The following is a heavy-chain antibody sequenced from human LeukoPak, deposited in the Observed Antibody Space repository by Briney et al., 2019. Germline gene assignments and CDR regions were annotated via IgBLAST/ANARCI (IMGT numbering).Heavy chain of an antibody. CDR2: IDPNSGGT. CDR1: GYTFTSYD. D-gene: IGHD1-26*01. V-gene: IGHV1-2*02. J-gene: IGHJ4*02. Sequence: GASVKVSCKASGYTFTSYDINWVRQAPGQGLEWMGWIDPNSGGTNYAQRFQGRVTMTRDTSISTVYMELSSLRSDDTAVYYCAKDLGSGSYQPSDYWGQGTLVTVSS. CDR3: AKDLGSGSYQPSDY.